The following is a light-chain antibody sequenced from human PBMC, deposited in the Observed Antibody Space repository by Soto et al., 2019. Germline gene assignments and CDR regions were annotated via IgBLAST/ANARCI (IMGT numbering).Light chain of an antibody. J-gene: IGLJ7*01. CDR2: GNT. V-gene: IGLV1-51*02. CDR3: SPWDSRLAAVV. Sequence: QPVLTKPPSVSAAPGQKVTISCSGGSFNIGNNFVSWYQQFPGTAPKLLIYGNTERPSGIPDRFSASKSGTSASLDILGLHTGDEADYYCSPWDSRLAAVVFGGGTQLTVL. CDR1: SFNIGNNF.